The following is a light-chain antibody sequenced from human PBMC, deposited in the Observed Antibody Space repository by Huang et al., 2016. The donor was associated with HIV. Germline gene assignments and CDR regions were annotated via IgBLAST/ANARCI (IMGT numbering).Light chain of an antibody. Sequence: EIVLTQSPVTLSLSPGKRATISCRASQNIGTYLPWYQQKPGQAPRLLIFDSSNRAAGIPARFSGSGSATDFTLTISSLDPEDFAVYYCQQRSNWPLTFGGGTKVEIK. J-gene: IGKJ4*01. CDR3: QQRSNWPLT. CDR2: DSS. V-gene: IGKV3-11*01. CDR1: QNIGTY.